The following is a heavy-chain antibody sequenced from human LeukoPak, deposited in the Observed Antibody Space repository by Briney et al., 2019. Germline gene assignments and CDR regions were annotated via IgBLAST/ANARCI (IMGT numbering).Heavy chain of an antibody. CDR1: SYSISSGYY. V-gene: IGHV4-38-2*02. CDR3: ARQLHSTRGFDP. D-gene: IGHD6-13*01. J-gene: IGHJ5*02. CDR2: IYYSGST. Sequence: SETLSLTCTVSSYSISSGYYWGWIRQPPGKGLEWIGSIYYSGSTYYNPSLNSRVTISVDMSKNQFSLKLSSVTAADTAVYYCARQLHSTRGFDPWGQGTLVTVSS.